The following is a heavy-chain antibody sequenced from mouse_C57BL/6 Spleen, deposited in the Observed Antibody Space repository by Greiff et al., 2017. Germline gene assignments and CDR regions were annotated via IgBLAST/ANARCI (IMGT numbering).Heavy chain of an antibody. CDR3: ARDSSGRFDY. CDR2: IRNKANGYTT. Sequence: EVKLMESGGGLVQPGGSLSLSCAASGFTFTDYYMSWVRQPPGKALEWLGFIRNKANGYTTEYSASVKGRFTISRDNSQSILYLQMKALRAEDSDTYYCARDSSGRFDYWGQGTTLTVSS. CDR1: GFTFTDYY. J-gene: IGHJ2*01. D-gene: IGHD3-2*02. V-gene: IGHV7-3*01.